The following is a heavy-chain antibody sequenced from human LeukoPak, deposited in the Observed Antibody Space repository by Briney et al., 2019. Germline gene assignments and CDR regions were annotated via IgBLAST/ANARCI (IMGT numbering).Heavy chain of an antibody. D-gene: IGHD3-10*01. CDR3: ARDGMWFGEFRFDY. V-gene: IGHV4-39*07. CDR1: GGSISSTTYY. CDR2: IYFSGST. Sequence: SETLSLTCTVSGGSISSTTYYWGWIRQPPGKGLEWIGSIYFSGSTYYNPSLKSRVTISVDTSKNQFSLKLSSVTDADTAVYYCARDGMWFGEFRFDYWGRGTLVTVSS. J-gene: IGHJ4*02.